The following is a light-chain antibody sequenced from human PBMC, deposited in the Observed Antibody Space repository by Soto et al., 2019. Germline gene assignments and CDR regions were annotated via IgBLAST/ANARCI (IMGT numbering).Light chain of an antibody. V-gene: IGKV3-15*01. J-gene: IGKJ2*01. Sequence: EIVMTQSPATLSVSPGERATLSCRASQSVSSNLAWYQHKPGQAPRLLIYGASTRATGIPARFSASGSGTEFSLTNSSLQSEDFAVFYCQQYNNWAPKQYTFGQGNKLEIK. CDR1: QSVSSN. CDR3: QQYNNWAPKQYT. CDR2: GAS.